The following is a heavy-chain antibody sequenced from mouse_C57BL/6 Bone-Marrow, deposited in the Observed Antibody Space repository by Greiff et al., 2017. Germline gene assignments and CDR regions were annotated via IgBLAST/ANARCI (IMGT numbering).Heavy chain of an antibody. D-gene: IGHD4-1*01. Sequence: QVQLQQSGAELVRPGTSVKVSCKASGYAFTNYLIEWVKQRPGQGLEWIGVINPGSGGTNYNEKFKGKATLTADKSSSTAYMPLSSLTSEGSAVYICARVKNWDAWFAYRGQETLVTVSA. CDR3: ARVKNWDAWFAY. J-gene: IGHJ3*01. V-gene: IGHV1-54*01. CDR2: INPGSGGT. CDR1: GYAFTNYL.